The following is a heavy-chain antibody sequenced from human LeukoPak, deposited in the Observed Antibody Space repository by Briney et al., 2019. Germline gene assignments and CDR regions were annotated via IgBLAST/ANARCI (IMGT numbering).Heavy chain of an antibody. CDR1: GYIFTTYG. Sequence: ASVKVSCKASGYIFTTYGISWVRQAPGQGLEWMGWISGYNDDTNYAQKLQGRVAMTTDTSTSTAYMELRSLTSDDTAVYYCARDHGFSGGSYFDTFDIWGRGTMVTVSS. CDR2: ISGYNDDT. V-gene: IGHV1-18*01. CDR3: ARDHGFSGGSYFDTFDI. J-gene: IGHJ3*02. D-gene: IGHD1-26*01.